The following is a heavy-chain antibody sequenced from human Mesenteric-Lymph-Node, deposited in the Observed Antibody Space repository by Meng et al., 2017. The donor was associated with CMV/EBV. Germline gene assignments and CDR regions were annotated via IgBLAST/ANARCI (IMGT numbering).Heavy chain of an antibody. CDR3: AKDLDTYRYTPSSPFDY. V-gene: IGHV3-33*06. J-gene: IGHJ4*02. Sequence: GESLKISCAASGFTFSSYGMHWVRQAPGKGLEWVAVIWYDGSNKYYADSVKGRFTISRDNSKNTLYLQMNSLRAEDTAVYYCAKDLDTYRYTPSSPFDYWGQGTLVTVSS. D-gene: IGHD2-2*02. CDR2: IWYDGSNK. CDR1: GFTFSSYG.